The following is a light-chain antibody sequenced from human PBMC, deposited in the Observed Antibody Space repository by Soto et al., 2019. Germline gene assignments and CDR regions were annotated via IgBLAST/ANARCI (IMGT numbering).Light chain of an antibody. CDR2: GAS. Sequence: EIVLTQSPGTLSLSPGERATLPFRASQSVSSSYLAWYQQKPGQAPRLLIYGASSRATGIPDRFSGSGSGTDFTLTISRLEPEDFAVYYCQQYGSSRTFGQGTKVDIK. V-gene: IGKV3-20*01. J-gene: IGKJ1*01. CDR1: QSVSSSY. CDR3: QQYGSSRT.